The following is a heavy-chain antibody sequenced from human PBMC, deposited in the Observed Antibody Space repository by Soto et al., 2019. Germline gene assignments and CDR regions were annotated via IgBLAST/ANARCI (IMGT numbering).Heavy chain of an antibody. CDR1: GFTFSSYG. J-gene: IGHJ3*01. CDR2: ISYDGSNK. D-gene: IGHD2-15*01. CDR3: AKKAILG. V-gene: IGHV3-30*18. Sequence: QVQLVESGGGVVQPGRSLRLSCAASGFTFSSYGMHWVRQAPGKGLEWVAVISYDGSNKYYADSVKGRFTISRDNSKNTLYLQMNSLRAEDTAVYYCAKKAILGWGQGTMVTVSS.